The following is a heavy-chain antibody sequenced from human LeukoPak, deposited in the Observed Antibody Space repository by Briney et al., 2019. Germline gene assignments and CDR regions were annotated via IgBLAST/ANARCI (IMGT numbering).Heavy chain of an antibody. V-gene: IGHV4-59*01. CDR3: ARTKRFTMVRGVYFDY. J-gene: IGHJ4*02. D-gene: IGHD3-10*01. CDR1: GGSISSYY. Sequence: SETLSLTCIVSGGSISSYYWSWIRQPPGKGLEWIGYIYYSGSTNYNPSLKSRVTISVDTSKNQFSLKLSSVTAADTAVYYCARTKRFTMVRGVYFDYGGQETLVTVSS. CDR2: IYYSGST.